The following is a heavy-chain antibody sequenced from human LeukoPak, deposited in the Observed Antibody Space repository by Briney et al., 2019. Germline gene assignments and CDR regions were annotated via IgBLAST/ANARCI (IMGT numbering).Heavy chain of an antibody. CDR2: INHSGNR. J-gene: IGHJ4*02. D-gene: IGHD5-12*01. Sequence: SETLSLTCAVYGGSFTTYYWSWVRQPPGKGLEWIGEINHSGNRNYNPSLKSRVTISVDTSNNQFSLKLTSVTAADTAVYYCAREVVGYSGYDYFDYWGQGTLVTVSS. CDR1: GGSFTTYY. CDR3: AREVVGYSGYDYFDY. V-gene: IGHV4-34*01.